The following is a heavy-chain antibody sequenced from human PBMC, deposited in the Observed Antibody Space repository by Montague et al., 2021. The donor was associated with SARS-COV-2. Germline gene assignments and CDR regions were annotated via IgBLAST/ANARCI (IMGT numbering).Heavy chain of an antibody. CDR1: GDSVGSNNAA. CDR3: VRDTGSAQAGFDA. V-gene: IGHV6-1*01. D-gene: IGHD4-17*01. Sequence: CAISGDSVGSNNAAWNWNRQSSSRELAWLGGTNYRSKWTSDYATSVEGRISIDPDTSKNQFFLHLRSVTPEDTGVYYCVRDTGSAQAGFDAWGQGTLVTVSA. CDR2: TNYRSKWTS. J-gene: IGHJ4*02.